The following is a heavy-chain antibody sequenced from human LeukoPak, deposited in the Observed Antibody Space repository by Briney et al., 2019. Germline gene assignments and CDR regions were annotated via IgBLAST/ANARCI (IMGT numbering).Heavy chain of an antibody. CDR3: ARTPRLGANYD. D-gene: IGHD3-16*01. V-gene: IGHV4-34*01. CDR1: GGSFSGYY. CDR2: INHSGST. Sequence: SETLSLTCAVYGGSFSGYYWSWIRQPPGKGLEWIGEINHSGSTNYNPSLKSRVTISVDKSKNQFSLKLSSVTAADTAVYYCARTPRLGANYDWGQGTLVTVSS. J-gene: IGHJ4*02.